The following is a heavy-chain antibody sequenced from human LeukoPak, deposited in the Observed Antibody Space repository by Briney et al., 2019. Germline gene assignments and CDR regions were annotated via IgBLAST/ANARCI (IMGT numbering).Heavy chain of an antibody. Sequence: GASVKVSCKASGYTFTGYYMHWVRQAPGQGLEWMGWINPNSGGTNYAQKFQGRVTMTRDTSISTAYMELSRLRSDDTAVYYCARERARYYYDFWSGSPNWFDPWGQGTLVTVSS. D-gene: IGHD3-3*01. CDR3: ARERARYYYDFWSGSPNWFDP. J-gene: IGHJ5*02. V-gene: IGHV1-2*02. CDR2: INPNSGGT. CDR1: GYTFTGYY.